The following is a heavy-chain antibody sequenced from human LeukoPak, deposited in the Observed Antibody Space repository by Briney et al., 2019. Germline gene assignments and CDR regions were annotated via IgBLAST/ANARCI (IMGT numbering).Heavy chain of an antibody. CDR1: GYTFTSYD. J-gene: IGHJ5*02. D-gene: IGHD4-17*01. V-gene: IGHV1-8*01. CDR3: ARGHFYGDFLVNWFDP. Sequence: ASVKVSCKASGYTFTSYDINWVRQANGQRLELMGWMNPNSGNTGYAQKFQGRVTMTRNTSISTAYMEMSSMRSEDTAVYYCARGHFYGDFLVNWFDPWGQGTLVTVSS. CDR2: MNPNSGNT.